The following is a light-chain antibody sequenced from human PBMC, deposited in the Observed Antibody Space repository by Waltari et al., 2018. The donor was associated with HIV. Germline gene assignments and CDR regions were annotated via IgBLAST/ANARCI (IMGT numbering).Light chain of an antibody. CDR2: RAS. Sequence: DVVMTQSPLSLPVTLGQPASISCRSSQSLVDTDGNTYLNWFQQRPGQSPRRLIYRASHRDSGVPDRFSGSWSGTDFTLKISRVEADDIGIYYCMQATHWSITFGQGTRLEIK. J-gene: IGKJ5*01. CDR1: QSLVDTDGNTY. V-gene: IGKV2-30*01. CDR3: MQATHWSIT.